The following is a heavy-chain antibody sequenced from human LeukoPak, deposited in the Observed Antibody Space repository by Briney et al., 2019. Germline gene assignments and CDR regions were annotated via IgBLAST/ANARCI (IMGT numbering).Heavy chain of an antibody. J-gene: IGHJ3*02. CDR2: ISSSGSTI. V-gene: IGHV3-48*03. CDR1: GFTFSSYE. CDR3: ARRRSYYDSTGYSNDAFDI. Sequence: GGSLTLSCAASGFTFSSYEMNWVRQAPGKGLEWVSYISSSGSTIYYADSVKGRFTISRDNAKNSLFLQMNSLRAEDTTVYFCARRRSYYDSTGYSNDAFDIWGQGTMVTVSS. D-gene: IGHD3-22*01.